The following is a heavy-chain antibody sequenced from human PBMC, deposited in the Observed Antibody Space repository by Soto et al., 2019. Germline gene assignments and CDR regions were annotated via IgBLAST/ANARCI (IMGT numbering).Heavy chain of an antibody. V-gene: IGHV3-23*01. J-gene: IGHJ4*02. Sequence: EVQLLESGGGLVQPGGSLRLSCAASGFTFSNYAVTWVRQAPGKGLEWVSTISGSGGSTYYADYVKGWFTISRDNSKNTLYLQMNSLRAEDTAVYYCAKDQGSSWYEIDYWGQGTLVTVSS. CDR1: GFTFSNYA. D-gene: IGHD6-13*01. CDR2: ISGSGGST. CDR3: AKDQGSSWYEIDY.